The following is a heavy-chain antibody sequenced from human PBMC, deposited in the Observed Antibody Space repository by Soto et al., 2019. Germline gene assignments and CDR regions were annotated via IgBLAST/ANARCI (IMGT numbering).Heavy chain of an antibody. V-gene: IGHV3-30-3*01. CDR2: ISYDGSNK. Sequence: GGSLRLSCAASGFTFSSYAMHWVRQAPGKGLEWEAVISYDGSNKYYADSVKGRFTISRDNSKNTLYLQMNRLRAEDTAVYYCGRDLGSWSNAPYYYGMDVWGQGTTVTVSS. CDR1: GFTFSSYA. D-gene: IGHD2-15*01. J-gene: IGHJ6*01. CDR3: GRDLGSWSNAPYYYGMDV.